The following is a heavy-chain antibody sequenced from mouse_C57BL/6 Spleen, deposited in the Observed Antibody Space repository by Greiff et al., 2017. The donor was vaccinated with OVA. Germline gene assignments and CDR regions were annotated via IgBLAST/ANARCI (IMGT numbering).Heavy chain of an antibody. Sequence: VQLQQPGAELVRPGSSVKLSCKASGYTFTSYWMDWVKQRPGQGLEWIGNIYPSDSETHYNQKFKDKATLTVDKSSSTAYMQLSSLTSEDSAVYYCAREDDYDGYFDVWGTGTTVTVSS. D-gene: IGHD2-4*01. J-gene: IGHJ1*03. CDR1: GYTFTSYW. CDR2: IYPSDSET. V-gene: IGHV1-61*01. CDR3: AREDDYDGYFDV.